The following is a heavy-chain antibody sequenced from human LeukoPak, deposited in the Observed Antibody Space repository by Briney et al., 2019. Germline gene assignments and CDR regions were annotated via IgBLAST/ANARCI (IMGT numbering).Heavy chain of an antibody. J-gene: IGHJ4*02. V-gene: IGHV3-74*01. D-gene: IGHD6-6*01. CDR3: ARGPNSNWSGLDF. CDR1: GFTFSSYW. CDR2: ISPTGSTT. Sequence: GGSLRLSCAASGFTFSSYWMNWVRHAPGKALVWVSRISPTGSTTSYADSVKGRFTVSRDNAKNTLYLQVNNLRAEDTAVYYCARGPNSNWSGLDFWGQGTLLTVSS.